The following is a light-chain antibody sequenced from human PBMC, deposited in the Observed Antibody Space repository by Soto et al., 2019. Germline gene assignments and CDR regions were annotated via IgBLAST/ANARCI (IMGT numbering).Light chain of an antibody. CDR1: SGFVGSFSL. CDR3: GAHAGSNTWV. Sequence: QSVLAQPASVSGSPGQSITISCTGTSGFVGSFSLVSWYQQHPGKAPKVIIYEVNKRPSGVPDRFSGSKSGITASLTVSGLQADDEADYYCGAHAGSNTWVFGGGTKLTVL. V-gene: IGLV2-23*02. CDR2: EVN. J-gene: IGLJ3*02.